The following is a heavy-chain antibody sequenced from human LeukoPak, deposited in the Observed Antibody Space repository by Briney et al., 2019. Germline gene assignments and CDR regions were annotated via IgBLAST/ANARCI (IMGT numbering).Heavy chain of an antibody. J-gene: IGHJ3*02. V-gene: IGHV4-61*02. CDR1: GGSISSGSYY. CDR3: ARDGXTIFGXVXXGAFD. Sequence: SETLSLTCTVSGGSISSGSYYWSWIRQPAGKGLEWIGRIYTSGSANYNPSLKSRVTISVDTSKNQFSLKLSSVTAADTAVYYCARDGXTIFGXVXXGAFD. CDR2: IYTSGSA. D-gene: IGHD3-3*01.